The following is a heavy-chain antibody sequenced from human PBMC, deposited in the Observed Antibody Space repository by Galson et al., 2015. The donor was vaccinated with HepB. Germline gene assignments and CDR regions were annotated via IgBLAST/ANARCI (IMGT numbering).Heavy chain of an antibody. CDR3: ARGKKGSIVVVVAAENDAFDI. V-gene: IGHV1-46*03. J-gene: IGHJ3*02. CDR2: INPSGGST. Sequence: SVKVSCKASGYTLTSYYMHWVRQAPGQGLEWMGIINPSGGSTSYAQKFQGRVTMTRDTSTSTVYMELSSLRSEDTAVYYCARGKKGSIVVVVAAENDAFDIWGQGTMVTVSS. D-gene: IGHD2-15*01. CDR1: GYTLTSYY.